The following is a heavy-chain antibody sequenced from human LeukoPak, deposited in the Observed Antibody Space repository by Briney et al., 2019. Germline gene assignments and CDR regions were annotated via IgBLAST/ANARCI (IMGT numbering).Heavy chain of an antibody. Sequence: GRSLRLSCAASGFTFSSYAMHWVRQAPGKGLEWVAVISYDGNNKYDADSVKGRFTISRDNAKNSLYLQMNSLRAEDTAVYYCASYSSSWYLGPYYFDYWGQGTLVTVSS. V-gene: IGHV3-30-3*01. CDR1: GFTFSSYA. D-gene: IGHD6-13*01. CDR2: ISYDGNNK. CDR3: ASYSSSWYLGPYYFDY. J-gene: IGHJ4*02.